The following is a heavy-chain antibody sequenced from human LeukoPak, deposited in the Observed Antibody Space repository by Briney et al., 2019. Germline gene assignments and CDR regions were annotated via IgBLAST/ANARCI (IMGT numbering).Heavy chain of an antibody. CDR3: AKEIFPNYGGNSVDY. D-gene: IGHD4-23*01. Sequence: GGSLRLSCAASGFTFSSYSMSWVRQAPGKGLEWVSVISGSGADTFYADSVKGRFTISRDNSKNTLYLQMNSLRAEDTAVYYCAKEIFPNYGGNSVDYWGQGTLVTVSS. CDR1: GFTFSSYS. J-gene: IGHJ4*02. V-gene: IGHV3-23*01. CDR2: ISGSGADT.